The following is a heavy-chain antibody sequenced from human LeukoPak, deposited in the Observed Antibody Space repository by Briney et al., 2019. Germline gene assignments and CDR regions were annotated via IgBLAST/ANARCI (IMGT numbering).Heavy chain of an antibody. J-gene: IGHJ6*02. CDR3: AGLYCSSTSCYDGMDV. V-gene: IGHV4-59*12. CDR1: GGSISSYY. CDR2: IYYSGST. D-gene: IGHD2-2*01. Sequence: PSETLSLTCTVSGGSISSYYWSWIRQPPGKGLEWIGYIYYSGSTNYNPSLKSRVTISVDTSKNQFSLKLSSVTAADTAVYYCAGLYCSSTSCYDGMDVWGQGTTVTVSS.